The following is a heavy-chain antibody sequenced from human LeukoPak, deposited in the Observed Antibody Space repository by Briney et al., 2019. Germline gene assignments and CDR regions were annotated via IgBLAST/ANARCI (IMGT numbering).Heavy chain of an antibody. D-gene: IGHD5/OR15-5a*01. Sequence: SETLSLTCTVSGYSISSGYYWGWVRQPPGKGLEWIGNIYHSGSDFYNPSLKSRITISVDTSKNQFSLNLSSVTAADTAVYYCARASTLNYYFGMDVWGQGTTVTVSS. J-gene: IGHJ6*02. V-gene: IGHV4-38-2*02. CDR1: GYSISSGYY. CDR2: IYHSGSD. CDR3: ARASTLNYYFGMDV.